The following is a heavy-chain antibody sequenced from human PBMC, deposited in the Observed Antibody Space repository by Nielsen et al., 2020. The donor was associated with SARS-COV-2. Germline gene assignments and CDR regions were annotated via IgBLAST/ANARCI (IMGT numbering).Heavy chain of an antibody. CDR3: VKGSSGSLFH. D-gene: IGHD2-15*01. V-gene: IGHV3-43*01. Sequence: GGSLRLSCSASGFTFGTYDMHWVRQTPGDGLQWVSAIGTVADTYYADSVKGRFTISRDKSKNSLFLQMNSLTTEDTALYYCVKGSSGSLFHWGQGTLVTVSS. CDR1: GFTFGTYD. J-gene: IGHJ4*02. CDR2: IGTVADT.